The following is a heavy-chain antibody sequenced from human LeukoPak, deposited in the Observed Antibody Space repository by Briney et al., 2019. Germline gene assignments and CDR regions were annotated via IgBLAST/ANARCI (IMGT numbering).Heavy chain of an antibody. CDR3: ARSGYGDYIDY. CDR1: GYTFTSYY. CDR2: INPSGGST. V-gene: IGHV1-46*01. D-gene: IGHD4-17*01. Sequence: ASVKVSCKASGYTFTSYYMHWVRQAPGQGLEWMGIINPSGGSTSYAQKFQGRVTMTRDMSTSTVYMELSSLRSEDTAVYYCARSGYGDYIDYWGQGTLVTVSS. J-gene: IGHJ4*02.